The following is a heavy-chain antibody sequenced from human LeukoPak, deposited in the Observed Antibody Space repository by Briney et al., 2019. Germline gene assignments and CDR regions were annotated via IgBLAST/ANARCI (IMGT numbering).Heavy chain of an antibody. V-gene: IGHV4-59*01. D-gene: IGHD5-18*01. J-gene: IGHJ4*02. CDR1: GGSISSYY. CDR2: IYYSGST. Sequence: SETLSLTCTVSGGSISSYYWSWIRQPPGKGLEWIGYIYYSGSTNYDPSLKSRVTISVDTSKNQFSLKLSSVTAADTAVYYCASSSGPYSLRADYWGQGTLVTVSS. CDR3: ASSSGPYSLRADY.